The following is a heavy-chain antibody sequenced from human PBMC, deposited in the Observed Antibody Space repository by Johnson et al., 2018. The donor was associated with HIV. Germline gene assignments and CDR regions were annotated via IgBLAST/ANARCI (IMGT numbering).Heavy chain of an antibody. CDR1: GFTFSSYD. J-gene: IGHJ3*02. CDR3: ARAPEVRGVDAFDI. V-gene: IGHV3-13*01. D-gene: IGHD3-10*01. CDR2: IGTAGDT. Sequence: VQLVESGGGLVQPGGSLRLSCAASGFTFSSYDMHWVRQATGKGLEWVSAIGTAGDTYYPGSVKGRFTISRENAKNSLYLKMNILSAEDTAVYYCARAPEVRGVDAFDIWGQGTVVTVSS.